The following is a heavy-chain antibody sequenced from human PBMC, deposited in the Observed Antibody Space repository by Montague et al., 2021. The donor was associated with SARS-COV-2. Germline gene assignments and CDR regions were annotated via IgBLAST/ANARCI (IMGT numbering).Heavy chain of an antibody. V-gene: IGHV4-34*01. J-gene: IGHJ6*02. CDR1: GGSLSGYY. D-gene: IGHD2-2*01. CDR2: ISHSGST. Sequence: SETLSLTCAVYGGSLSGYYWSWIRQPPGEGLEWIAKISHSGSTSYNPSLKSRVTISVDTSKNQFSLKLSSATAADTAVYYCVRVPYRLLFVPRYYGMDVWGQGTTVTVSS. CDR3: VRVPYRLLFVPRYYGMDV.